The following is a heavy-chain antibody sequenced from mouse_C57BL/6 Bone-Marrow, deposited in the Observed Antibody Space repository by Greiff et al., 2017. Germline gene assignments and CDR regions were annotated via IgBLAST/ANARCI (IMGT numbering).Heavy chain of an antibody. CDR3: ARFYNYYAMDY. CDR2: ISDGGSYT. J-gene: IGHJ4*01. CDR1: GFTFSSSA. Sequence: VQLKESGGGLVKPGGSLKLSCEASGFTFSSSAMSWVSQTPEKRLEWVATISDGGSYTSYPDNVKGRFTISRDNAKNNLYLQMSHRKSEDTAMYYCARFYNYYAMDYWGQGTSVTVSS. V-gene: IGHV5-4*01. D-gene: IGHD2-1*01.